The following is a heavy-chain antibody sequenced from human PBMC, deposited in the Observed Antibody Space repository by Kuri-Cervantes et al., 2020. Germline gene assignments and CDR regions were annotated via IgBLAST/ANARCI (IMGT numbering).Heavy chain of an antibody. D-gene: IGHD6-6*01. CDR3: ARPGEIGSSNQFDY. CDR1: GYSFTRYW. J-gene: IGHJ4*02. Sequence: KVSCKGSGYSFTRYWIGWVRQMPGKGLEWMGIVYPGDSDTRYRPSFQGQVTISADKSISTAHLQWSSLKASDTAMYYCARPGEIGSSNQFDYWGQGTLVTVSS. V-gene: IGHV5-51*01. CDR2: VYPGDSDT.